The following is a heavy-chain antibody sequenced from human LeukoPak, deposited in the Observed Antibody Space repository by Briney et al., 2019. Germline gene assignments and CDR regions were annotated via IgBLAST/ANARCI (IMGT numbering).Heavy chain of an antibody. CDR3: AALRPGGGYHGAFEI. V-gene: IGHV4-61*01. CDR1: GDSLSSGLYY. J-gene: IGHJ3*02. D-gene: IGHD1-26*01. CDR2: IYYSGST. Sequence: SETLLHSCSVSGDSLSSGLYYWSWIRQPPGKGLEWIGYIYYSGSTNYNPSLKSRVTISVDTSKNQFSLKLSSVTAADTAVYYCAALRPGGGYHGAFEIWRQGKMVTVSS.